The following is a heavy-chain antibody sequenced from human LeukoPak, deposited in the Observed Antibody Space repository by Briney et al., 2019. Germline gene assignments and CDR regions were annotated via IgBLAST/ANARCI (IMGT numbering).Heavy chain of an antibody. V-gene: IGHV1-69*13. J-gene: IGHJ3*02. D-gene: IGHD3-9*01. CDR2: IIPIFGTA. CDR3: ASYYDILTGSYAFDI. Sequence: SVKVSCKASGGTFSSYAISWVRQAPGQGLEWMGGIIPIFGTANYAQKFQGRVTITADESTSTAYMELSSLRSEDTAVYYCASYYDILTGSYAFDIWGQGTMVTVSS. CDR1: GGTFSSYA.